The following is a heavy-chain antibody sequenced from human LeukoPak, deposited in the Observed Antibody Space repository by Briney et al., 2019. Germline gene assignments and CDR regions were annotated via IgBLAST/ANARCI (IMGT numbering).Heavy chain of an antibody. D-gene: IGHD3-22*01. CDR3: AKATVHYYDSSGSDY. CDR1: GFTFSSYA. CDR2: ISYDGSNK. V-gene: IGHV3-30*04. Sequence: PGGSLRLSCAASGFTFSSYAMHWVRQAPGRGLEWVAVISYDGSNKYYADSVKGRFTISRDNSKNTLYLQMNSLRAEDTAVYYCAKATVHYYDSSGSDYWGQGTLVTVSS. J-gene: IGHJ4*02.